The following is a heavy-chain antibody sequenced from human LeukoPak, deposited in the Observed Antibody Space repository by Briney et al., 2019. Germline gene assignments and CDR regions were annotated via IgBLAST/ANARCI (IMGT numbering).Heavy chain of an antibody. Sequence: PGGSLRLSCAASGFTFGSYAMHWVRQAPGKGLEWVAVISYDGSNKYYADSVKGRFTISRDNSKNTLYLQMNSLRAEDTAVYYCARVKGYYDFWSGPTNVWGKGTTVTVSS. CDR1: GFTFGSYA. J-gene: IGHJ6*04. D-gene: IGHD3-3*01. CDR2: ISYDGSNK. V-gene: IGHV3-30-3*01. CDR3: ARVKGYYDFWSGPTNV.